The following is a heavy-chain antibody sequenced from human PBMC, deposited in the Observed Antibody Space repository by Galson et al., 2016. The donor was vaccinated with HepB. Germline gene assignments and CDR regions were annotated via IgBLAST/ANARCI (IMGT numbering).Heavy chain of an antibody. CDR1: GDTFRNSA. J-gene: IGHJ4*03. CDR2: IFPVFGTA. V-gene: IGHV1-69*06. Sequence: SVKVSCKAFGDTFRNSAINWLRQAPGQGPEWMGVIFPVFGTANYGQNFQGRVPLTADRSTSTAYMELSNLKYEDTALYYCARGPAGLSYFDNWGQGTLVTVSS. CDR3: ARGPAGLSYFDN. D-gene: IGHD3-16*01.